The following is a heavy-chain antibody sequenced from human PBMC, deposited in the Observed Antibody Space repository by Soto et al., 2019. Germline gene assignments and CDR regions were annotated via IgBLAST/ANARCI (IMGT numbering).Heavy chain of an antibody. V-gene: IGHV4-39*01. J-gene: IGHJ4*02. D-gene: IGHD6-19*01. CDR2: IYYSGTT. Sequence: QLQLQESGPGLVKPSETLSHTCTVSNGSISSSNYHWGWIRQAPGKGLECIGSIYYSGTTYYNPSLKSRVTISVETSKNQFSLKLSSVTATDTAVYYCARRKHGDSSGWGEFDYWGQGTLVTVSS. CDR1: NGSISSSNYH. CDR3: ARRKHGDSSGWGEFDY.